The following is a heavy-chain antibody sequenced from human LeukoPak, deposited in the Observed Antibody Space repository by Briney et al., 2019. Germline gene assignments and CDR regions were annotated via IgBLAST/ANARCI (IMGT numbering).Heavy chain of an antibody. Sequence: GGSLRLSCAASGSIFRKYVMSWVRQAPGKGLEWVSAISSSGASTYYADSVKGRFTISRDNSKNTLYLQMNSLRTEDTAVYYCARDYYESSGYPPEPYDNWGQGTLVTVSS. D-gene: IGHD3-22*01. CDR2: ISSSGAST. CDR1: GSIFRKYV. V-gene: IGHV3-23*01. J-gene: IGHJ4*02. CDR3: ARDYYESSGYPPEPYDN.